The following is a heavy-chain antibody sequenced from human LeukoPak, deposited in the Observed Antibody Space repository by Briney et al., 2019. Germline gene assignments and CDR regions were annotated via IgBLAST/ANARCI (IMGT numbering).Heavy chain of an antibody. V-gene: IGHV2-70*01. D-gene: IGHD3-10*01. CDR2: IDWDDDK. CDR3: TRITFRYGSGSYFPPSGYFDY. J-gene: IGHJ4*02. Sequence: SGPTLVNPTQTLTLTCTFSGFSLSTSGMCVSWIRQPPGKALEWLALIDWDDDKYYSTSLKTRLTISRDTSKNQVVLTMTNMDPVDTATYYCTRITFRYGSGSYFPPSGYFDYWGQGTLVTVSS. CDR1: GFSLSTSGMC.